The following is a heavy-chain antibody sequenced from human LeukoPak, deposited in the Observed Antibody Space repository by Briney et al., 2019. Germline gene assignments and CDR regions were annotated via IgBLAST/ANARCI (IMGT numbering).Heavy chain of an antibody. V-gene: IGHV1-2*02. D-gene: IGHD4-11*01. Sequence: GASVKVSCKASGYTFTGYYMHWVRQAPGQGLEWMGWINPNSGGTNYAQKFQGRVTMTRDTSISTAYMELSRLRSDDTAVYYCARSNRLKTTVTTPSVYWGQGTLVTVSS. CDR3: ARSNRLKTTVTTPSVY. J-gene: IGHJ4*02. CDR2: INPNSGGT. CDR1: GYTFTGYY.